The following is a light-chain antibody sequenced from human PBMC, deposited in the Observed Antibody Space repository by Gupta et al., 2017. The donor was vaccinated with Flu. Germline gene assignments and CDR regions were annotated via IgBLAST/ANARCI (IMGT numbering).Light chain of an antibody. V-gene: IGLV3-21*03. CDR1: NIGGKS. Sequence: SYVLTQPPSMSVAPGKTASIPCGGNNIGGKSVHWFQQRPGQAPVLVAYDDSARPSGIPARFSGTNSGSTATLTITAVEAGDEADYYCQVWDISSEHKVFGGGTKLTVL. J-gene: IGLJ3*02. CDR2: DDS. CDR3: QVWDISSEHKV.